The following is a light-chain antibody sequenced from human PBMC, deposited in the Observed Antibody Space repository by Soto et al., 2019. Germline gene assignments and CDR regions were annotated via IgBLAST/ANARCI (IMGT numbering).Light chain of an antibody. Sequence: QSVLTQPASVSGSPGQSITISCTGNSSDVRGYNYVSWYQQHPGKAPKFMIYDVSNRPSGVSNRFSGSKSGNTASLTISGLQAEDEADYYCCSYTTSNTRQIVFGTGTKVTVL. CDR3: CSYTTSNTRQIV. V-gene: IGLV2-14*01. CDR1: SSDVRGYNY. CDR2: DVS. J-gene: IGLJ1*01.